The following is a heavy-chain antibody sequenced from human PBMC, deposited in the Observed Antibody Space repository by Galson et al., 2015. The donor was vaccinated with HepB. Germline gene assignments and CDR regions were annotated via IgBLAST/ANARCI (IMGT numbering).Heavy chain of an antibody. CDR2: ISYDGSNK. J-gene: IGHJ6*02. CDR1: GFTFGSYG. CDR3: AKSMGPQYSSGWSGCYYYGMDV. D-gene: IGHD6-19*01. Sequence: SLRLSCAASGFTFGSYGMHWVRQAPGKGLEWVAVISYDGSNKYYADSVKGRFTISRDNSKNTLYLQMNSLRAEDTAVYYCAKSMGPQYSSGWSGCYYYGMDVWGQGTTVTVSS. V-gene: IGHV3-30*18.